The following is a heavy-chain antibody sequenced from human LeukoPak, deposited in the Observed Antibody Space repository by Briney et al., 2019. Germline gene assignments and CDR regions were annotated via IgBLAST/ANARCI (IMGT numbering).Heavy chain of an antibody. CDR2: ISVYNGNT. CDR1: GYTFTTYG. CDR3: ATRLTNRRKEQWLSLPDI. Sequence: ASVKVSCKASGYTFTTYGISWVRQAPGQGLEWMGWISVYNGNTNYAQKFQGRVTMTEDTSTGTAYMELSSLRSEDTAVYYCATRLTNRRKEQWLSLPDIWGQGTMVTVSS. D-gene: IGHD6-19*01. V-gene: IGHV1-18*01. J-gene: IGHJ3*02.